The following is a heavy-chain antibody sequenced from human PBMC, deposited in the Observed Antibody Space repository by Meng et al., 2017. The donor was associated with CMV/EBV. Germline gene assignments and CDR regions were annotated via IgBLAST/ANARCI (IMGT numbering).Heavy chain of an antibody. CDR3: AGRGPYGRALDV. CDR2: IVVGSGNT. J-gene: IGHJ3*01. V-gene: IGHV1-58*01. D-gene: IGHD3-10*01. CDR1: GFTFTSSA. Sequence: SVKVSCKASGFTFTSSAVQWVRQARGQRLEWIGWIVVGSGNTNYAQKFQERVTITRDMSTSTAYMELSSLRSEDTAVYFCAGRGPYGRALDVWGQGTLVTVSS.